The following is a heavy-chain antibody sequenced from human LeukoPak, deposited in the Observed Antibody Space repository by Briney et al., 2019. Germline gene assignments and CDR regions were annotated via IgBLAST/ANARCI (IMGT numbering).Heavy chain of an antibody. CDR2: ISHDGSNK. Sequence: GGALRLSCAASGFTFSNYGMHWVRQAPGKGLEGVTLISHDGSNKYYADSVKGRFTISRDNSNNTLYLQMNSLRPEDTGVYYCAKVLWAAGAKGPLDYWDQGTLVTVSS. CDR1: GFTFSNYG. CDR3: AKVLWAAGAKGPLDY. V-gene: IGHV3-30*18. D-gene: IGHD6-13*01. J-gene: IGHJ4*02.